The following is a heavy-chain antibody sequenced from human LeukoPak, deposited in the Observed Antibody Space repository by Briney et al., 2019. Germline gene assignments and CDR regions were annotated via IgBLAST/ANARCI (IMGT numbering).Heavy chain of an antibody. Sequence: GGSLRLSCAASGFTFSSYAMSWVRQAPGRGLEWVSTISGSGHITFHADSVKGRFTISSDNSKNTLYLRMNSLRAEDTAVYYCANFLSGSYHFDYWGQGTLVTVSS. J-gene: IGHJ4*02. CDR1: GFTFSSYA. CDR3: ANFLSGSYHFDY. D-gene: IGHD1-26*01. V-gene: IGHV3-23*01. CDR2: ISGSGHIT.